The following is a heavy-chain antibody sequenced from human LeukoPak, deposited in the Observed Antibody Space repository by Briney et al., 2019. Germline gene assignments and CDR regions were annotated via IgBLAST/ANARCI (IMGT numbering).Heavy chain of an antibody. V-gene: IGHV3-30*18. D-gene: IGHD3-16*01. Sequence: GGSLRLSCAASGFTFSSYGMHWVRQAPGKGLEWVAVISYDGSNKYYADSVKGRFTISRDNSKNTLYLQMNSLRAEDTAVYYCANPKYDSWSAPLAYWGQGPLVPVPS. CDR3: ANPKYDSWSAPLAY. J-gene: IGHJ4*02. CDR2: ISYDGSNK. CDR1: GFTFSSYG.